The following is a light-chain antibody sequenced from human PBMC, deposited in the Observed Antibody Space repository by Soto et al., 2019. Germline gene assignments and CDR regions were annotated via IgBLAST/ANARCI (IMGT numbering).Light chain of an antibody. Sequence: DIQMTQSPSSLFASVGDRVTITCRASQDISNYLNWYQQRQGKAPKLLIYYASNLERGVPSRFSGTQSGTHVTFALTSLQPEDVATYYCQQSDSLPITFGQGTRLEI. CDR3: QQSDSLPIT. CDR2: YAS. V-gene: IGKV1-33*01. CDR1: QDISNY. J-gene: IGKJ5*01.